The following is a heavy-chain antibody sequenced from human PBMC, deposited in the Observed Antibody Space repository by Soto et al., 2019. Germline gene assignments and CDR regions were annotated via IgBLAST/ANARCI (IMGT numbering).Heavy chain of an antibody. D-gene: IGHD6-19*01. Sequence: ESGGGVVQPGRSLRLSCAASGFTFSSYGMHWVRQAPGKGLEWVAVIWYDGSNKYYADSVKGRFTISRDNSKNTLYLQMNSLRAEDTAVYYCARGAGAVAGPYYFDYWGQGTLVTVSS. CDR2: IWYDGSNK. J-gene: IGHJ4*02. CDR3: ARGAGAVAGPYYFDY. V-gene: IGHV3-33*01. CDR1: GFTFSSYG.